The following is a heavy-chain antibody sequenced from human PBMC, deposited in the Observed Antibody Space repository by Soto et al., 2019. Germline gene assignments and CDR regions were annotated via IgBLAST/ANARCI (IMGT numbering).Heavy chain of an antibody. D-gene: IGHD2-15*01. V-gene: IGHV1-2*02. CDR1: GYTYTGYY. CDR2: SNTNSGGT. J-gene: IGHJ4*02. Sequence: GASVQVSLKASGYTYTGYYMYWVRQAPGQGLEWMGWSNTNSGGTNYAQKFQSRVTMTGDTSISTAYMELSRLRSDDTAVYYCARVNVVVVAATREYYFDYWGQGTLVTVSS. CDR3: ARVNVVVVAATREYYFDY.